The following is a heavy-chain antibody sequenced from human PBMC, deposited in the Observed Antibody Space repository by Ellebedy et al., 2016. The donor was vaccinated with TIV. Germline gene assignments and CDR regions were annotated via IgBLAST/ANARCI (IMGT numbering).Heavy chain of an antibody. D-gene: IGHD6-6*01. V-gene: IGHV4-34*01. J-gene: IGHJ4*02. CDR1: GGSFSGYY. CDR3: ARGDSSSSRVYY. CDR2: INHSGST. Sequence: MPSETLSLTCAVYGGSFSGYYWSWIRQPPGKGLEWIGEINHSGSTNYNPSLKSRVTISVDTSKNQFSLKLTSVTAADTAVYYCARGDSSSSRVYYWGQGILVTVSS.